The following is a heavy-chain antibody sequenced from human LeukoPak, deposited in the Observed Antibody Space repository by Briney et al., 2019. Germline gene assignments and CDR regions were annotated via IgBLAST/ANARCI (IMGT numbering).Heavy chain of an antibody. J-gene: IGHJ4*02. Sequence: ASVKVSCKASGYIFTDYYIHWVRQAPGQGLEWMGWINPNSGGTNYAQKFQGRVTMTRDTSISTAYMELSRLRSDDTAVYYCARANQWELLPTDYWGQGTLVTVSS. CDR3: ARANQWELLPTDY. D-gene: IGHD1-26*01. V-gene: IGHV1-2*02. CDR2: INPNSGGT. CDR1: GYIFTDYY.